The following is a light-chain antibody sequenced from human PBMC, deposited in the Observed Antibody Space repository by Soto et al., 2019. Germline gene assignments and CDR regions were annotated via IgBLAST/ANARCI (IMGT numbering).Light chain of an antibody. Sequence: EIVMTQSPATLSVSPGERATLSCRASQSVSSDLVWYQHKLGQAPRLLMYGASTRATGIPARFSGSGSGTEFTLTINSLQSEDVAVYYCQQYNDWPRTFGPGTKVDSK. CDR3: QQYNDWPRT. J-gene: IGKJ1*01. CDR1: QSVSSD. V-gene: IGKV3-15*01. CDR2: GAS.